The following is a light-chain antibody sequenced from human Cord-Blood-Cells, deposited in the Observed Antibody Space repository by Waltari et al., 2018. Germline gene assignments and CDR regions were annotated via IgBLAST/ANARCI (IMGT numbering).Light chain of an antibody. CDR3: YSAADNNRV. J-gene: IGLJ2*01. Sequence: SYELTHTPSVSVSPGQTARITYSGDVLAQQSARWFQQKPGQAPVLVIYKDSARPSGSPERFSGSSSGTTVTLTISGAQVEDEADYYCYSAADNNRVFGGGTKLTVL. CDR2: KDS. V-gene: IGLV3-27*01. CDR1: VLAQQS.